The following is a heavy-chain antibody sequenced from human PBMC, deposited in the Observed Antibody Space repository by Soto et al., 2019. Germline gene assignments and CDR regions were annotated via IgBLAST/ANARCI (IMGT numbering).Heavy chain of an antibody. Sequence: GASVKVSCKASGYTFTSYAMHWVRQAPGQGLEWMGWISAYNGNTNYAQKLQGRVTMTTDTSTSTAYMELRSLRSDDTAVYYCARDGGLYCSGGSCYSLYWGQGTLVNVSS. CDR3: ARDGGLYCSGGSCYSLY. J-gene: IGHJ4*02. CDR1: GYTFTSYA. V-gene: IGHV1-18*01. D-gene: IGHD2-15*01. CDR2: ISAYNGNT.